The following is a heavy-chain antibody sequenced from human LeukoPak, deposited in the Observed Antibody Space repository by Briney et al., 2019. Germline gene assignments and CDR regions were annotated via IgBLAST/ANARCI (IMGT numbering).Heavy chain of an antibody. CDR1: GFIVISCR. V-gene: IGHV3-21*01. J-gene: IGHJ3*01. Sequence: PGASLKLICAFCGFIVISCRMNWLNQAPGKGLHWVASISGGGSYVFYADSVEGRFSVSRENAKNSVFLKMNSLRAEDTAVYYWARGLGDYDAFDVWGLGTRVTVAS. CDR2: ISGGGSYV. D-gene: IGHD4-17*01. CDR3: ARGLGDYDAFDV.